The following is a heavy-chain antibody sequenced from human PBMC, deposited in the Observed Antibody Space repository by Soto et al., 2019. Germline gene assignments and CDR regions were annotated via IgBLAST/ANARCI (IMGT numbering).Heavy chain of an antibody. V-gene: IGHV4-59*01. CDR2: IYYSGST. D-gene: IGHD2-15*01. J-gene: IGHJ4*02. CDR1: GGSISSYY. CDR3: AKGGFQFDY. Sequence: SETLSLTCTVSGGSISSYYWSWIRQPPGKGLEWIGYIYYSGSTNYNPSLKSRVTISVDTSKNQFSLKLSSVTAADTAVYYCAKGGFQFDYWGQGTLVTVSS.